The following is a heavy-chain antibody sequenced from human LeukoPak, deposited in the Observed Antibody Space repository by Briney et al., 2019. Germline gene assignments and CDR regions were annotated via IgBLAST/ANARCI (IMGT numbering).Heavy chain of an antibody. CDR1: GFTVSSHY. Sequence: GGSLRLSCAGSGFTVSSHYMSWVRQAPGKGLEWVAVIYSAGSTHYADSVKGRFTISRDNSKNTLYVQMNSLRAEDTAVYYCARGGKRAVAGTRSPQYFQHWGQGTLVTVSS. V-gene: IGHV3-66*02. D-gene: IGHD6-19*01. J-gene: IGHJ1*01. CDR2: IYSAGST. CDR3: ARGGKRAVAGTRSPQYFQH.